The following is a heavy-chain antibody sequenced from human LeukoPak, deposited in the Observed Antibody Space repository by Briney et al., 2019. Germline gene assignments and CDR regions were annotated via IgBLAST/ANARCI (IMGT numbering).Heavy chain of an antibody. Sequence: PSQTLSLTCTVSGCSISSGDYYWSWIRQPPGKGLEWIGYIYYSGSTYYNPSLKSRVTISVDTSKNQFSLKLSSVTAADTAVYYCAREDTAMAFDIWGQGTMVTVSS. CDR3: AREDTAMAFDI. D-gene: IGHD5-18*01. CDR2: IYYSGST. CDR1: GCSISSGDYY. V-gene: IGHV4-30-4*08. J-gene: IGHJ3*02.